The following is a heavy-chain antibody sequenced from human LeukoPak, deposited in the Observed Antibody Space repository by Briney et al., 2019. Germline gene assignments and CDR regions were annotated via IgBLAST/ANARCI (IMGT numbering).Heavy chain of an antibody. Sequence: GASVKVSCKASGYTFTSYDINWVRQATGQGLEWMGWMNPNSGNTGYAQKFQGRVTMTRNTSISTAYMELSSLRSEDTAVYYCARKSSGYYYVEYFQHWGQGTLVTVSS. J-gene: IGHJ1*01. CDR3: ARKSSGYYYVEYFQH. CDR2: MNPNSGNT. V-gene: IGHV1-8*01. D-gene: IGHD3-22*01. CDR1: GYTFTSYD.